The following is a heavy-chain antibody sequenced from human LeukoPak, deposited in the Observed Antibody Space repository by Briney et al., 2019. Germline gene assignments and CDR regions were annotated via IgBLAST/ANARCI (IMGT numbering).Heavy chain of an antibody. CDR1: GFTFSDYY. CDR2: ISSSSSYT. V-gene: IGHV3-11*05. Sequence: GGSLRLSCAASGFTFSDYYMSWIRQAPGKGLEWVSYISSSSSYTNYADSVKGRFTISRDNAKNSLYQQMNSLRAEDTAVYYCARDSAVTTSLWAFDIWGQGTMVTVSS. CDR3: ARDSAVTTSLWAFDI. D-gene: IGHD4-17*01. J-gene: IGHJ3*02.